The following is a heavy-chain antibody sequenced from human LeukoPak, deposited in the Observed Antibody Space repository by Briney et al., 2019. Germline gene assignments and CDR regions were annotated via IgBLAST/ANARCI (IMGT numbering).Heavy chain of an antibody. V-gene: IGHV3-74*01. CDR1: GFTFSNYW. CDR3: VRDRAAK. J-gene: IGHJ4*02. Sequence: GGSLRLSCAAPGFTFSNYWMHWVRQAPGKGLVWVSHISSDGSTTNCADSVKGRFTISRDNAKNTLFLQMNSLRAEDTAVYYCVRDRAAKWGQGTLVTVSA. CDR2: ISSDGSTT.